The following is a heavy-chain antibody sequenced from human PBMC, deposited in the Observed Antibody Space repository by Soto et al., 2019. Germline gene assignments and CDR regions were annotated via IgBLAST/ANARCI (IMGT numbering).Heavy chain of an antibody. D-gene: IGHD3-3*02. J-gene: IGHJ6*02. V-gene: IGHV1-3*01. CDR1: GYTFNNYA. CDR3: ARDHFGLDV. CDR2: INGGDGNT. Sequence: QVQLVQSGAEVKKPGASVKVSCKASGYTFNNYAMQWVRQAPGQRLEWMGWINGGDGNTEYSQKFQGRVTINRDTSARIAYMELSDLRTEDTAVYYCARDHFGLDVWGQGTTVTVSS.